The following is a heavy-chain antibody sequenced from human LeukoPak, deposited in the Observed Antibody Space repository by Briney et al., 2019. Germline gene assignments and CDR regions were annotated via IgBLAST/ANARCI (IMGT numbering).Heavy chain of an antibody. V-gene: IGHV4-59*01. D-gene: IGHD4-17*01. J-gene: IGHJ6*02. CDR3: ASTYGDYSDNYYYYGMDV. Sequence: SETLSLTCTVSGGSISSYYWSWIRQPPGKGLEWIGYIYYSGSTNYNPSLKSRVTISVDTSKNQFSLKLSSVTAADTAVYYCASTYGDYSDNYYYYGMDVWGQGTTVTVSS. CDR1: GGSISSYY. CDR2: IYYSGST.